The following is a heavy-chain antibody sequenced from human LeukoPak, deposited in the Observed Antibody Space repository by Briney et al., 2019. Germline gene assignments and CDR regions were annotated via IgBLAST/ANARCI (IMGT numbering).Heavy chain of an antibody. CDR3: ARAYSPGSGSSWYYSYYYYMDV. CDR2: IYHSGST. CDR1: GGSISSGGYY. D-gene: IGHD6-13*01. V-gene: IGHV4-30-2*01. Sequence: SETLSLTCTVSGGSISSGGYYWSWIRQPPGKGLEWIGYIYHSGSTYYNPSLKSRVTISVDTSKNQFSLKLSSVTAADTAVYYCARAYSPGSGSSWYYSYYYYMDVWGKGTTVTVSS. J-gene: IGHJ6*03.